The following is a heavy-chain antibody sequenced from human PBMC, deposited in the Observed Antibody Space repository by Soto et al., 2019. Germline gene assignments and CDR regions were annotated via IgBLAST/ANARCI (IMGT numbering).Heavy chain of an antibody. CDR1: GFTFSSYA. D-gene: IGHD3-22*01. CDR2: ISGSGGST. Sequence: EVQLLESGGGLVQPGGSLRLSCAASGFTFSSYAMSWVRQAPGKGLEWVSAISGSGGSTYYADSVKGRFTISRDNSKKTLDLQRNSLRAEDTAVYYCAKDRYYYDSSGYYYGTSFDYWGQGTLVTVSS. J-gene: IGHJ4*02. CDR3: AKDRYYYDSSGYYYGTSFDY. V-gene: IGHV3-23*01.